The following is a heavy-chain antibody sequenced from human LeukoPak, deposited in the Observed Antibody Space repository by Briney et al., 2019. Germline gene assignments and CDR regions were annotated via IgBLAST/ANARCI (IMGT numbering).Heavy chain of an antibody. CDR2: IYSGGRT. V-gene: IGHV3-66*01. CDR1: GFTFSSYV. Sequence: GGSLRLSCAASGFTFSSYVMSWVRQAPGKGLEWVSAIYSGGRTYYADSVKARFTISRDNSKNTLYLQMNSLRAEDTAVYYCAGVTSYYDFWSGYPSDYYAMDVWGQGTTVTVSS. J-gene: IGHJ6*02. CDR3: AGVTSYYDFWSGYPSDYYAMDV. D-gene: IGHD3-3*01.